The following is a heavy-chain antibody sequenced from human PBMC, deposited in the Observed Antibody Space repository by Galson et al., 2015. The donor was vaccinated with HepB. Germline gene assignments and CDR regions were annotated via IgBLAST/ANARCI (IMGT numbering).Heavy chain of an antibody. V-gene: IGHV3-30-3*01. J-gene: IGHJ4*02. CDR1: GFTFSSYA. CDR3: ARASGNYYDSSGYYFDY. Sequence: SLRLSCAASGFTFSSYAMHWVRQAPGKGLEWVAVISYDGSNKYYADSVKGRFTISRDNSKNTLYLQMNSLRAEDTAVYYCARASGNYYDSSGYYFDYWGREPWSPSPQ. D-gene: IGHD3-22*01. CDR2: ISYDGSNK.